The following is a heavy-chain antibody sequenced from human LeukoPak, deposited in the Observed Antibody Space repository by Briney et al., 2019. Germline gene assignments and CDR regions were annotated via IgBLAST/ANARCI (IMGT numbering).Heavy chain of an antibody. CDR1: GFRFSNYA. CDR2: IISSSGST. V-gene: IGHV3-23*01. J-gene: IGHJ4*02. CDR3: AKGGYDYVEIGYFDF. D-gene: IGHD5-12*01. Sequence: PGGSLRLSCAASGFRFSNYAMSWVRQAPGKGLEWVSVIISSSGSTFYADSVKGRFTIPRDNSKNTLYLQMNSLRDEDTAVYYCAKGGYDYVEIGYFDFWGQGTLVTVSS.